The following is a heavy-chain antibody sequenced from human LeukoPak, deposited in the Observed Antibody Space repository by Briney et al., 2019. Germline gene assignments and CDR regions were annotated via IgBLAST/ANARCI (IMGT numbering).Heavy chain of an antibody. CDR2: IKQDGSEK. CDR3: ARDSGGSYDY. Sequence: GGSLRLSCAASGFTFSDYYMSWVRQAPGKGLEWVANIKQDGSEKYYVDPVKGRFTISRDNAKNSLYLQMNSLRAEDTAVYYCARDSGGSYDYWGQGTLVTVSS. V-gene: IGHV3-7*01. J-gene: IGHJ4*02. CDR1: GFTFSDYY. D-gene: IGHD1-26*01.